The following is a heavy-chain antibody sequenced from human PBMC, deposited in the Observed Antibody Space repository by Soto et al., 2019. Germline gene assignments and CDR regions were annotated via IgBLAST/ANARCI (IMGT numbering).Heavy chain of an antibody. Sequence: GESLKISCKGSGYNFSNYWIAWGRQMPGKGLGWMGRIHPSDSYTNYSPSFQGHVTISADKSISTAYLQWSSLKASDTALYYCATTYYYDGSYYSSPYDMDVWGQGTTVTVSS. CDR1: GYNFSNYW. J-gene: IGHJ6*02. D-gene: IGHD3-22*01. CDR3: ATTYYYDGSYYSSPYDMDV. CDR2: IHPSDSYT. V-gene: IGHV5-10-1*01.